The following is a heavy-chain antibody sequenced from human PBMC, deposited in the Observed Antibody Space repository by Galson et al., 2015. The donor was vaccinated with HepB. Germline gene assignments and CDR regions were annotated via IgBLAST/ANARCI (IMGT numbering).Heavy chain of an antibody. Sequence: PALVKPTQTLTLTCTFSGFSLSTNGVGVGWIRQPPGKALEFLAVIYWDNDRRYSPSPKSRLTITKDTSKNQVVLTMTIMDPVDTATYYCAHRRYYNGIWDWGDFDYWGQGTLVTVSS. J-gene: IGHJ4*02. D-gene: IGHD3/OR15-3a*01. CDR3: AHRRYYNGIWDWGDFDY. V-gene: IGHV2-5*02. CDR2: IYWDNDR. CDR1: GFSLSTNGVG.